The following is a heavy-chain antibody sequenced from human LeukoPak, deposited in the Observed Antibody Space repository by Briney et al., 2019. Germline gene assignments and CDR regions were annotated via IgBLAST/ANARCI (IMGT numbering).Heavy chain of an antibody. J-gene: IGHJ4*02. CDR3: ARDQHYATDY. CDR1: GYRFTSYN. Sequence: ASVKVSCKASGYRFTSYNIQWVRQAPGQGLEWMGMVSGSGVNTKYAQKFRDRVTMTSDTSTSTVYMEPSSLMSDDTAVYYCARDQHYATDYWGQGTLVTV. CDR2: VSGSGVNT. V-gene: IGHV1-46*03. D-gene: IGHD2-2*01.